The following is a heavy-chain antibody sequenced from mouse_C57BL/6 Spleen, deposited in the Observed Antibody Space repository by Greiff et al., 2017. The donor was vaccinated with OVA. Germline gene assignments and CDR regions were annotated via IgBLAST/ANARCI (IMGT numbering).Heavy chain of an antibody. J-gene: IGHJ1*03. CDR1: GYTFTDYY. V-gene: IGHV1-76*01. CDR3: ARAPADWYFDV. CDR2: IYPGSGNT. Sequence: QVQLKESGAELVRPGASVKLSCKASGYTFTDYYINWVKQRPGQGLEWIARIYPGSGNTYYNEKFKGKATLTAEKSSSTAYMQLSSLTSEDSAVYVCARAPADWYFDVWGTGTTVSVSS.